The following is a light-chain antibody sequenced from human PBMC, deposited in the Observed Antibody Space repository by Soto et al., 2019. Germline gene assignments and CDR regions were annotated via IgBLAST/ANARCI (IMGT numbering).Light chain of an antibody. CDR2: GAS. J-gene: IGKJ4*01. Sequence: EIVMTQSPATLSVSPGERATLSCRASQSLSSNLAWYQQKLGQAPRLLIYGASTRATGIPARFSGSGSGTEFTLTISSLQSEDFAIYYCQQYNNWPPLTFGGGTKVEIK. V-gene: IGKV3-15*01. CDR1: QSLSSN. CDR3: QQYNNWPPLT.